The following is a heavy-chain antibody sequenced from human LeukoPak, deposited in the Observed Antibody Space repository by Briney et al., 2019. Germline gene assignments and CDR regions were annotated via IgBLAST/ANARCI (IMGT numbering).Heavy chain of an antibody. CDR1: GFTFSSYW. Sequence: SGGSLRLSCAASGFTFSSYWMHWVRQAPGKGLVWVSRINSDGSSTSYADSVKGRFTISRDNSKNTLYLQMNSLRAEDTAVYYCAKDMGSSARFPVPYYWGQGTLVTVSS. D-gene: IGHD3-10*01. J-gene: IGHJ4*02. CDR3: AKDMGSSARFPVPYY. V-gene: IGHV3-74*01. CDR2: INSDGSST.